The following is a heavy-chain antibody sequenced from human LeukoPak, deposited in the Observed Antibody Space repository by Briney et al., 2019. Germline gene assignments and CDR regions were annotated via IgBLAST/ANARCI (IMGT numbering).Heavy chain of an antibody. J-gene: IGHJ5*02. Sequence: SETLSLICAVYGESFSGYYWNWIRQPPGKGLEWIGEINHSGSTSYNPSLKSRVTISEDTSKNQFSLNVNSVTAADTAIYYCARAYSPVWNGSHSLFDPWGQGTLVTVSS. D-gene: IGHD1-26*01. CDR2: INHSGST. CDR1: GESFSGYY. CDR3: ARAYSPVWNGSHSLFDP. V-gene: IGHV4-34*01.